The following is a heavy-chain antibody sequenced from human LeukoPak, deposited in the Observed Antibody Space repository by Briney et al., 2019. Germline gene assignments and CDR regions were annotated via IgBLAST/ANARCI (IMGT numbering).Heavy chain of an antibody. V-gene: IGHV1-46*04. CDR3: ARFSYGGGGYFDY. J-gene: IGHJ4*02. CDR1: GYTFTNYY. Sequence: ASVKVSCKASGYTFTNYYMHWVRQAPGQGLEWMGIINPSGGSTSYARKLQGRITMTRDTSTSAVYMELSSLRSGDTAVYYCARFSYGGGGYFDYWGQGTLVTVSS. D-gene: IGHD5-18*01. CDR2: INPSGGST.